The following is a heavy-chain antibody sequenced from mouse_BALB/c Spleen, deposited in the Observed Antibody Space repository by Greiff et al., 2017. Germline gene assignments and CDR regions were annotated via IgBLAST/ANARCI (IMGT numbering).Heavy chain of an antibody. CDR1: GYTFTSYW. D-gene: IGHD4-1*01. J-gene: IGHJ1*01. Sequence: QVQLQQSGAELVKPGASVKLSCKTSGYTFTSYWIQWVKQRPGQGLGWIGEIFPGTGTTYYNEKFKGKATLTIDTSSSTAYMQLSSLTSEDSAVYFCARRNWDYWYFDVWGAGTTVTVSS. CDR3: ARRNWDYWYFDV. V-gene: IGHV1S132*01. CDR2: IFPGTGTT.